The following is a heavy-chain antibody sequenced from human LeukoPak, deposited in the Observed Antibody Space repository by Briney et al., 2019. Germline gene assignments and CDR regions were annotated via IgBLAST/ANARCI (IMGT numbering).Heavy chain of an antibody. CDR3: AKVPGYYYDSSGYPFQH. CDR2: ISGSGGST. V-gene: IGHV3-23*01. Sequence: GGSLRLSCAASGFTFSSYAMSWVRQAPGKGLEWVSAISGSGGSTYYADSVKGRFTISRDNSKNTLYLQMNSLRAEDTAVYYCAKVPGYYYDSSGYPFQHWGQGTLVTVSS. D-gene: IGHD3-22*01. CDR1: GFTFSSYA. J-gene: IGHJ1*01.